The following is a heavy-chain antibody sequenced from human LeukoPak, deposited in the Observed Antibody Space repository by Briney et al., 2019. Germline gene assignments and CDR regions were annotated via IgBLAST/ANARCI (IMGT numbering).Heavy chain of an antibody. CDR2: ISGSGGTT. D-gene: IGHD2-2*01. CDR3: AKDYPLYCTSTSCPEDFFDY. Sequence: PGRSLRLSCTASGFTFGDYATSWVRQAPGKGLEWVSGISGSGGTTYYADSVKGRFTISRDNSKNTLYLQMNSLRAEDTAVYYCAKDYPLYCTSTSCPEDFFDYWGQGTLVTVSS. CDR1: GFTFGDYA. V-gene: IGHV3-23*01. J-gene: IGHJ4*02.